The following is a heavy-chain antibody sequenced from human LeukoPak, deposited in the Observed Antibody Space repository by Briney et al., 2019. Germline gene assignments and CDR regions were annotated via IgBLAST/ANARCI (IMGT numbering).Heavy chain of an antibody. CDR2: ISVSGNT. Sequence: GGSLRLSCAASGFTLSSYAMSWVRQGPGKGLEWVSAISVSGNTYHADSVKGGLTISRDSSKNTLYLQINSLRAEDAAVYYCAKAPVTTCSGAYCYPFDYWGQGTLVTVSS. V-gene: IGHV3-23*01. CDR3: AKAPVTTCSGAYCYPFDY. D-gene: IGHD2-15*01. J-gene: IGHJ4*02. CDR1: GFTLSSYA.